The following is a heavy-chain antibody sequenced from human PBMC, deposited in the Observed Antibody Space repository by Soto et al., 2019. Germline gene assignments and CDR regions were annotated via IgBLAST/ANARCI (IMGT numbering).Heavy chain of an antibody. Sequence: GGSLRLSCAASGVPFSNAWMSWVRQAPGKGLEWVGRIKRKSDGGTTDYAAPVKGRFIISRDDSKNTLYLQMTSLKAEDTAVYFCTRTTPYDFWLGNYTGWFDPWGQGTLVTVSS. V-gene: IGHV3-15*05. CDR3: TRTTPYDFWLGNYTGWFDP. J-gene: IGHJ5*02. CDR1: GVPFSNAW. CDR2: IKRKSDGGTT. D-gene: IGHD3-3*01.